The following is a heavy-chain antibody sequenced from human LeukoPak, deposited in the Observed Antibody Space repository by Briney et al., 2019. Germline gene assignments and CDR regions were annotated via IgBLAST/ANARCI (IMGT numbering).Heavy chain of an antibody. CDR2: IYYSGST. CDR3: AREGLSYCGGDCYP. V-gene: IGHV4-39*02. CDR1: GGSISSSSYY. J-gene: IGHJ5*02. Sequence: SETLSLTCTVPGGSISSSSYYWGWIRQPPGKGLEWIGSIYYSGSTYYNPSLKSRVTISVDTSKNQFSLKLSSVTAADTAVYYCAREGLSYCGGDCYPWGQGTLVTVSS. D-gene: IGHD2-21*02.